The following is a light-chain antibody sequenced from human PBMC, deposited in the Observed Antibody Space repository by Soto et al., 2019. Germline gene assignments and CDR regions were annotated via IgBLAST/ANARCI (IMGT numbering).Light chain of an antibody. CDR1: QSINNY. CDR3: QQSYNTPRT. CDR2: VAA. J-gene: IGKJ1*01. V-gene: IGKV1-39*01. Sequence: DIQMTQSPSSLSAFVGDRVTITCRASQSINNYLNWYQQKPGKAPRLLIYVAATLQGGVPSRFTGSGSGTNFTLTITRLQPEDFATYYCQQSYNTPRTFGQGTKVDIK.